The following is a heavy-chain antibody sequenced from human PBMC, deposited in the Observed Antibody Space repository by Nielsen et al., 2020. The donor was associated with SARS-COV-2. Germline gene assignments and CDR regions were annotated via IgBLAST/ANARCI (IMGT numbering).Heavy chain of an antibody. D-gene: IGHD1-26*01. CDR2: ISGSGGST. CDR3: APEWEPVN. J-gene: IGHJ1*01. CDR1: EISFRSYG. V-gene: IGHV3-23*01. Sequence: GGSLRLSCVASEISFRSYGMHWVRQAPGKGLEWVSAISGSGGSTYYADSVKGRFTISRDNSKNTLYLQMNSLRAEDTAVYYCAPEWEPVNWGQGTLVTVSS.